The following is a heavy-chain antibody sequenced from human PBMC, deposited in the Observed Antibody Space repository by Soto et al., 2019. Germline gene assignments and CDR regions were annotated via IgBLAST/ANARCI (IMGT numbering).Heavy chain of an antibody. CDR3: ARDDTRPTYYYDSSGFLGRGIDY. CDR1: GFTFSSYG. J-gene: IGHJ4*02. Sequence: GGSLRLSCAASGFTFSSYGMHWVRQAPGKGLEWVAVIWYDGSNKYYADSVKGRFTISRDNSKNTLYLQMNSLRAEDTAVYYCARDDTRPTYYYDSSGFLGRGIDYWGQGTLVTVSS. D-gene: IGHD3-22*01. V-gene: IGHV3-33*01. CDR2: IWYDGSNK.